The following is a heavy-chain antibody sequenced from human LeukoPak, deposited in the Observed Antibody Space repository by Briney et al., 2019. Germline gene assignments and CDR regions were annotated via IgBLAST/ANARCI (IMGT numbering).Heavy chain of an antibody. CDR2: IFHSGVT. CDR3: ARGYSSSWYYFDI. D-gene: IGHD6-13*01. V-gene: IGHV4-4*02. Sequence: PSGTLSLTCAVSGDSVNNTNWWTWVRQSPGKGLEWIGEIFHSGVTNYNPSLKSRAVISLEKSKNQFSLKVTSVTAADTAVYYCARGYSSSWYYFDIWGQGTMVAVSS. CDR1: GDSVNNTNW. J-gene: IGHJ3*02.